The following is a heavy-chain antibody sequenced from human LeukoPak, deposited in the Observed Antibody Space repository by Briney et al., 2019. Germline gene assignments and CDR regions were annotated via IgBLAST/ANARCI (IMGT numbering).Heavy chain of an antibody. CDR3: ARGRYSSGWYY. Sequence: SETLSLTCAVYGGSFSGYYWSWIRQPPGKGLEWIGEINHSGSTNYNPSLKSRVTISVDTSKNQFSLKLSSVTAADTAVYYCARGRYSSGWYYWGQGTLVTVSS. J-gene: IGHJ4*02. CDR2: INHSGST. V-gene: IGHV4-34*01. CDR1: GGSFSGYY. D-gene: IGHD6-19*01.